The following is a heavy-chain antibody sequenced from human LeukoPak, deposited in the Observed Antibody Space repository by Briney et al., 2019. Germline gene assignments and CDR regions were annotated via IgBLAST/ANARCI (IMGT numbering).Heavy chain of an antibody. J-gene: IGHJ4*02. Sequence: GASVKVSCKASGYTFTTYYMHWVRQAPGQGLEWMGWINPNSGGTNYAQKFQGRVTMTRDTSISTAYMELSRLRSDDTAVYYCVRGYSSSSHLDYWGQGTLVTVSS. V-gene: IGHV1-2*02. CDR2: INPNSGGT. CDR1: GYTFTTYY. D-gene: IGHD6-6*01. CDR3: VRGYSSSSHLDY.